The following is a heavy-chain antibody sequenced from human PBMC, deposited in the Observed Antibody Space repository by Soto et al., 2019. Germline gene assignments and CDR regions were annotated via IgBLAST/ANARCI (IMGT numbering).Heavy chain of an antibody. Sequence: ETLSLTCNVSGGSISSYYWTWIRQPPGKGLEWIGYLYNTGSTNYNPSLKSRVTISLDTSKNQFFLNLSSVTAADTAVYYCAGMSFTVFGEVIDNFYFYGMDVWGQGTTVTVSS. CDR1: GGSISSYY. V-gene: IGHV4-59*03. CDR3: AGMSFTVFGEVIDNFYFYGMDV. D-gene: IGHD3-3*01. J-gene: IGHJ6*02. CDR2: LYNTGST.